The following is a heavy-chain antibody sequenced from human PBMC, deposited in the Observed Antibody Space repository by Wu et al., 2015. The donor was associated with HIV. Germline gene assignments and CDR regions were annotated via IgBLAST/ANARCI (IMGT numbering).Heavy chain of an antibody. V-gene: IGHV1-18*01. CDR3: ARDQTPAKLVPFDY. D-gene: IGHD2-2*01. J-gene: IGHJ4*02. CDR2: ISAYNGKT. Sequence: QVQLVQSGAEVKKPGASVKVSCKASGYTFTSYGISWVRQAPGQGLEWMGWISAYNGKTTYAQRFQGRVTMTTDTSTTTAYMEVRSLRPDDTAVYYCARDQTPAKLVPFDYWGQGTLVTVSS. CDR1: GYTFTSYG.